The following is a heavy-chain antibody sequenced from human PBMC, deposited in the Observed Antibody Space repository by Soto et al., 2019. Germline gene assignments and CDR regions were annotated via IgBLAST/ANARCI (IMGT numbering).Heavy chain of an antibody. J-gene: IGHJ6*03. CDR3: ARGGRCSSTSCYGHLYYYYYYMDV. V-gene: IGHV4-34*01. CDR2: INHSGST. CDR1: AGSFSGYY. Sequence: PSETLSLTCAVYAGSFSGYYWSWIRQPPAKGLEWIGEINHSGSTNYNPSLKSRVTISVDTSKNQFSLKLSSVTAADTAVYYCARGGRCSSTSCYGHLYYYYYYMDVWGKGTTVT. D-gene: IGHD2-2*01.